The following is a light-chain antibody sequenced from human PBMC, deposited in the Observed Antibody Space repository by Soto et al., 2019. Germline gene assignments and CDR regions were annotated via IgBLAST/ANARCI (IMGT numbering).Light chain of an antibody. Sequence: DIVMTQSPDSLAVSLGERATINCKSSQSVLYSSNNKNYLAWYQQKPGQPPKLLIYWASTRESGVPDRFSGSGSGTDFTLTISSLQAEDVAVYYCQQCNSTPWTFGQRTKVEIK. CDR1: QSVLYSSNNKNY. CDR2: WAS. J-gene: IGKJ1*01. CDR3: QQCNSTPWT. V-gene: IGKV4-1*01.